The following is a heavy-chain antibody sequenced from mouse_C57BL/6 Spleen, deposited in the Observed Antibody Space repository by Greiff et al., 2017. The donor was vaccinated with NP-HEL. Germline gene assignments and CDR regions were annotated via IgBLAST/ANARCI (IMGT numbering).Heavy chain of an antibody. D-gene: IGHD1-1*01. CDR3: ARDYYGSQYDFDY. J-gene: IGHJ2*01. V-gene: IGHV8-12*01. CDR1: GFSLSTSGMG. CDR2: IYWDDDK. Sequence: QVTLKVCGPGILQSSQTLSLSCSFSGFSLSTSGMGVSWIRQPSGKGLEWLAHIYWDDDKRYNPSLKSRLTISKDTSRNQVFLKITSVDTADTATYYCARDYYGSQYDFDYWGKGTTLTVSS.